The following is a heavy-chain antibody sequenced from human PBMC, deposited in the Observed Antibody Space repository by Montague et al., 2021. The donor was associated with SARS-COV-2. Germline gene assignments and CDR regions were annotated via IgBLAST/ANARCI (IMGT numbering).Heavy chain of an antibody. V-gene: IGHV5-10-1*01. CDR2: IDPSDSYT. Sequence: QSGAEVKKPGESLRISCKGSGYSLTSYWISWVRQMPRKGLEWMGRIDPSDSYTNYSPSFQGHVTISADKSISTAYLQWSSLKASDTAMYYCARRGAPAGYCSSTSCPYYFDYWGQGTLVTVSS. D-gene: IGHD2-2*01. CDR3: ARRGAPAGYCSSTSCPYYFDY. CDR1: GYSLTSYW. J-gene: IGHJ4*02.